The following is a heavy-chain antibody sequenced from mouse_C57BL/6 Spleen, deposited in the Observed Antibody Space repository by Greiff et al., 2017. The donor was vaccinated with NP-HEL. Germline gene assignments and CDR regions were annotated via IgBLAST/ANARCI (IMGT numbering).Heavy chain of an antibody. CDR3: TRRDTTVVADWYFDV. CDR1: GYTFTDYE. D-gene: IGHD1-1*01. CDR2: IDPETGGT. V-gene: IGHV1-15*01. Sequence: VKLQQSGAELVRPGASVTLSCKASGYTFTDYEMHWVKQTPVHGLEWIGAIDPETGGTAYNQKFKGKAILTADKSSSTAYMELRSLTSEDSAVYYCTRRDTTVVADWYFDVWGTGTTVTVSS. J-gene: IGHJ1*03.